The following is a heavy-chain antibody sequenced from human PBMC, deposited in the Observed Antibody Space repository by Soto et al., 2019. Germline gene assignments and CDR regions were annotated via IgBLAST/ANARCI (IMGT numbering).Heavy chain of an antibody. Sequence: QVQLVESGGGVVQPGRSLRLSCEASGFTFSSYGMHWVRQAPGKGLEWVAFISYDGSNEYYADSVRGRFAISRDNSRNAVSLHLSSLRGGDTDVYYGPKDISASASNTETSGQGSLVTVSS. CDR3: PKDISASASNTET. J-gene: IGHJ5*02. CDR1: GFTFSSYG. V-gene: IGHV3-30*18. CDR2: ISYDGSNE.